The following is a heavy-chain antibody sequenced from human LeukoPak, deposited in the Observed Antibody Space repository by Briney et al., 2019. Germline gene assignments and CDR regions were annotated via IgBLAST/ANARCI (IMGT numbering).Heavy chain of an antibody. Sequence: GGSLGLSCAASGLTFSNAWMNWVRQAPGKGLEWVSRIKSKTDGGTTDYAAPVKGRFTISRDDSKNTLYLQMNSLKTEDTAVYYCTTDLKYSYGYGYWGQGTLVTVSS. CDR3: TTDLKYSYGYGY. J-gene: IGHJ4*02. CDR2: IKSKTDGGTT. V-gene: IGHV3-15*07. CDR1: GLTFSNAW. D-gene: IGHD5-18*01.